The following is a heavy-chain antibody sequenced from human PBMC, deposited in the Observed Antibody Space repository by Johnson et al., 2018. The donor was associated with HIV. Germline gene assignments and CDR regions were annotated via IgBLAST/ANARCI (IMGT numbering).Heavy chain of an antibody. Sequence: VQLVESGGGLVQPGGSLRLSCAASGFTVSSNYMSWVRQAPGKGLEWVSGINWNGVRTAYPDSMKGRFTISRDNAKNSLYLQMNRLRAEDTAFYYCARGGLGYQNIHDPFDIWGQGTMVTVSS. CDR1: GFTVSSNY. D-gene: IGHD3-16*02. J-gene: IGHJ3*02. CDR3: ARGGLGYQNIHDPFDI. CDR2: INWNGVRT. V-gene: IGHV3-20*04.